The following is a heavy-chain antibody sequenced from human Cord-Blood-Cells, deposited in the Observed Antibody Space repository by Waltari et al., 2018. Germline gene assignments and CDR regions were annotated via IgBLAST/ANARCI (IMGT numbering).Heavy chain of an antibody. CDR1: GGSISSYY. Sequence: QVQLQESGPGLVKPSETLSLTCTVSGGSISSYYWSWIRQPPGKGLEWIGYIYYSGSTNDNPSLKSRVTISVDTSKNQFSLKLSSVTAADTAVYYCARDKEYQLLQGDNAFDIWGQGTMVTVSS. CDR2: IYYSGST. CDR3: ARDKEYQLLQGDNAFDI. V-gene: IGHV4-59*01. J-gene: IGHJ3*02. D-gene: IGHD2-2*01.